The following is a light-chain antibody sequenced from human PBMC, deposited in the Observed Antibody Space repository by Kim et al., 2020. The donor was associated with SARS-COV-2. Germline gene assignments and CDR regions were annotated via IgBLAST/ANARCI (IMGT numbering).Light chain of an antibody. J-gene: IGLJ3*02. CDR3: QAWDSSTAV. CDR2: QDK. CDR1: KLGDKF. V-gene: IGLV3-1*01. Sequence: SVSPGQTATITCSGDKLGDKFASWYQQKPGQSPLLVIFQDKQRPSGIPERFSGSNSGNTATLTISETQAMDEADYYCQAWDSSTAVFGGGTKLTVL.